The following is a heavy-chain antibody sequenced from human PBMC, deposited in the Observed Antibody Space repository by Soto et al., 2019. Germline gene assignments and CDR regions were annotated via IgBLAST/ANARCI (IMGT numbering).Heavy chain of an antibody. J-gene: IGHJ6*02. D-gene: IGHD3-10*01. Sequence: GSLRLSCAASGFTFSDYYMSWIRQAPGKGLEWVSYISSSSSYTNYADSVKGRFTISRDNAKNSLYLQMNSLRAEDTAVYYCVRERGLSSFYGMDVWGQGTTVTVSS. V-gene: IGHV3-11*06. CDR1: GFTFSDYY. CDR2: ISSSSSYT. CDR3: VRERGLSSFYGMDV.